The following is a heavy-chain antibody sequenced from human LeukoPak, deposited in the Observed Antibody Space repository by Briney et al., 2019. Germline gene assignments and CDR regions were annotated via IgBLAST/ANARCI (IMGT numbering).Heavy chain of an antibody. J-gene: IGHJ4*02. CDR3: AKSHDSSCYDY. CDR1: GFTFSSYG. V-gene: IGHV3-30*18. D-gene: IGHD3-22*01. CDR2: ISYDGSNK. Sequence: PGRSLRLSRAASGFTFSSYGMHWVRQAPGKGLEWVAVISYDGSNKYYADSVKGRFTISRDNSKNTLYLQMNSLRAEDTAVYYCAKSHDSSCYDYWGQGTLVSVS.